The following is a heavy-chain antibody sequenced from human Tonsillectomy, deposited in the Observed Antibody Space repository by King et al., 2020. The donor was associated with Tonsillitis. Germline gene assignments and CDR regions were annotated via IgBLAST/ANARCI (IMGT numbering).Heavy chain of an antibody. Sequence: VQLVESGGGLVKPGGSLRLSCAGSGFSLSTYAMTWVRQAPGKGLEWVSSINSVGGHIYYANSVRGRFTISRDNAKNSLYLEMNSLRTEDAALCFCARPYCSGERCYQRNDAFDLWGLGTMVTVSS. D-gene: IGHD2-15*01. V-gene: IGHV3-21*01. CDR3: ARPYCSGERCYQRNDAFDL. CDR2: INSVGGHI. J-gene: IGHJ3*01. CDR1: GFSLSTYA.